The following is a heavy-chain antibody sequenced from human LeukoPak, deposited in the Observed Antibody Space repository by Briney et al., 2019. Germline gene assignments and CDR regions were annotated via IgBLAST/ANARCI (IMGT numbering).Heavy chain of an antibody. V-gene: IGHV3-30*04. Sequence: GGSLRLSCAASGFTFSSYAMHWVRQAPGKGLEWVAVIYYDGSNTYYADSVKGRFTISRDNSKNTLYLQMNSLRAEDTAVYYCARDLRKGRYFDYWGQGTLVTVSS. CDR1: GFTFSSYA. J-gene: IGHJ4*02. CDR3: ARDLRKGRYFDY. CDR2: IYYDGSNT.